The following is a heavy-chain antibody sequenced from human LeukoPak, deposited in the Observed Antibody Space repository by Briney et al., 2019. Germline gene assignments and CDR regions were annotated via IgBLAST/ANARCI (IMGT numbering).Heavy chain of an antibody. D-gene: IGHD3-10*01. J-gene: IGHJ4*02. V-gene: IGHV3-23*01. CDR1: GIIFDNYA. CDR2: ISGSGGAT. Sequence: GGSLRLSCAASGIIFDNYAMSWVRQAPGKGLEWVSAISGSGGATFYAGSVRGRFTISRDNSKNTSYLQVNSLRAEDTAVYYCAKGYASGTYYYDYWGQGTLVTVSS. CDR3: AKGYASGTYYYDY.